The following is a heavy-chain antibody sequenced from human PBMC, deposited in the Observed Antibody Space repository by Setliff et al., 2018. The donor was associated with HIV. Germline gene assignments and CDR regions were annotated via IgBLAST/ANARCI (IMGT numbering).Heavy chain of an antibody. D-gene: IGHD2-21*02. CDR2: INPNSGGT. V-gene: IGHV1-2*02. Sequence: ASVKVSCKASGSTFTGYYVHWVRQAPGQGLEWMGWINPNSGGTYYAQNFQGRVTMTRDTSISTAYIDLRSLGSDDTAVYYCARGVMVTDILDYWGQGTLVTVSS. J-gene: IGHJ4*02. CDR3: ARGVMVTDILDY. CDR1: GSTFTGYY.